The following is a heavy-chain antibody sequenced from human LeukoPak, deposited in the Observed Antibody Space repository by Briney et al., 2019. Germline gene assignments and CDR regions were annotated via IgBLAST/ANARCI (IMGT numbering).Heavy chain of an antibody. D-gene: IGHD3-9*01. CDR2: IYYSGST. CDR3: ARGSHTTYYDILTGYFDY. Sequence: SETLSLTCTVSGGSISSYYWSWIRQHPGKGLEWIGYIYYSGSTYYNPSLKSRVTISVDTSKNQFSLKLSSVTAADTAVYYCARGSHTTYYDILTGYFDYWGQGTLVTVSS. CDR1: GGSISSYY. J-gene: IGHJ4*02. V-gene: IGHV4-59*06.